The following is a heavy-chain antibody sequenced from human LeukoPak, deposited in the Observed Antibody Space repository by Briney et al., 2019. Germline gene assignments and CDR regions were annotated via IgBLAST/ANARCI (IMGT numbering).Heavy chain of an antibody. CDR3: ARWKVAMGYYYYYGMDV. J-gene: IGHJ6*04. CDR2: INHRGST. D-gene: IGHD5-12*01. V-gene: IGHV4-34*01. CDR1: GGSFSGYY. Sequence: PSETLSLTCAVYGGSFSGYYWSWIRQTPGKGLEWIGEINHRGSTNYKPSLKSRVTISVDTSKNQFSLKLSSVTAADTAVYYCARWKVAMGYYYYYGMDVWGKGTTVTVSS.